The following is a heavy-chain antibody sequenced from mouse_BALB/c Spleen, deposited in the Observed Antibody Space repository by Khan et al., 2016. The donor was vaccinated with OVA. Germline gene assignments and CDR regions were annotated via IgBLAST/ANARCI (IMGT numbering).Heavy chain of an antibody. CDR2: ISYSGVT. Sequence: LLESGPGLVKPSQSLSLTCTVTGYSITSGYAWNWIRQFPGNKLEWMGYISYSGVTSYTPSLKSRISITRDTSKHQFFLQLNSVTTEDTATYYCARGNYYGYYVDYWGQGTTLTVSS. D-gene: IGHD1-1*01. V-gene: IGHV3-2*02. J-gene: IGHJ2*01. CDR3: ARGNYYGYYVDY. CDR1: GYSITSGYA.